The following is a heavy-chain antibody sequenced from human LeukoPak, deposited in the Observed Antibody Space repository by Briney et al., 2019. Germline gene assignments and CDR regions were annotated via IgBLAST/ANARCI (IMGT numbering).Heavy chain of an antibody. J-gene: IGHJ5*02. CDR1: GFTFSSYA. V-gene: IGHV3-48*04. CDR2: ISSSSSTI. Sequence: GGSLRLSCAASGFTFSSYAMSWVRQAPGKGLEWVSYISSSSSTIYYADSVKGRFTISRDNAKNSLYLQMNSLRAEDTAVYYCAKNYGGNSGVYWFDPWGQGTLVTVSS. CDR3: AKNYGGNSGVYWFDP. D-gene: IGHD4-23*01.